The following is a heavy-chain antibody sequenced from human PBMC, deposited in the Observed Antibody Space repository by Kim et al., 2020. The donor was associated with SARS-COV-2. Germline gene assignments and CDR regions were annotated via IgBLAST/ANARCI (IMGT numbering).Heavy chain of an antibody. D-gene: IGHD5-18*01. J-gene: IGHJ4*02. V-gene: IGHV4-61*07. Sequence: PSLKSRVTISVDPSKNQFSLKVSSVTAADTAVYYCARHPVDTAMVAAVDYWGQGTLVTVSS. CDR3: ARHPVDTAMVAAVDY.